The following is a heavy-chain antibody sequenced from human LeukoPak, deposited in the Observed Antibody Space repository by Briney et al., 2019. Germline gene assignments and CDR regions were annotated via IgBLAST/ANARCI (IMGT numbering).Heavy chain of an antibody. Sequence: SETLSLTCAVSGGSISSGGYSWSWIRQPPGKGLEWIGYIYHSGSTYYNPSLKSRVTISVDRSKNQFSLKLSSVTAADTAVYSCARTIYAYFLGLNWFAPWGRGPLVTVSS. CDR1: GGSISSGGYS. J-gene: IGHJ5*02. CDR3: ARTIYAYFLGLNWFAP. D-gene: IGHD2/OR15-2a*01. CDR2: IYHSGST. V-gene: IGHV4-30-2*01.